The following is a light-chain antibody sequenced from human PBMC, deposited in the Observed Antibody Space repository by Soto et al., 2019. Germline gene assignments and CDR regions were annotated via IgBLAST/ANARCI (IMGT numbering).Light chain of an antibody. V-gene: IGLV2-8*01. CDR1: SSDVGGSNF. CDR2: EVS. Sequence: QSALTQPPSASGSPGQSVTISCTGTSSDVGGSNFVSWYQQYPGKAPKLMIYEVSKRPSGVPDRFSGSKSGNTASLTVSGLQAEDEADYYCSSYAGSNTVVFGGGTKL. CDR3: SSYAGSNTVV. J-gene: IGLJ3*02.